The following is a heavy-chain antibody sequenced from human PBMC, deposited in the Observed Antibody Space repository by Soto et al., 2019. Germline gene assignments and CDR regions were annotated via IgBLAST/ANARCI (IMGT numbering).Heavy chain of an antibody. Sequence: PGGSLRLSCAASGFTFSSYWMSWVRQAPGKGLGWVANIKQDGSEKYYVDSVKGRFTISRDNAKNSLYLQMNSLRVEDTAVYYCARARDIVLMVYAIQYYYYYYMDVWGKGTTVTVSS. D-gene: IGHD2-8*01. J-gene: IGHJ6*03. CDR3: ARARDIVLMVYAIQYYYYYYMDV. CDR2: IKQDGSEK. V-gene: IGHV3-7*01. CDR1: GFTFSSYW.